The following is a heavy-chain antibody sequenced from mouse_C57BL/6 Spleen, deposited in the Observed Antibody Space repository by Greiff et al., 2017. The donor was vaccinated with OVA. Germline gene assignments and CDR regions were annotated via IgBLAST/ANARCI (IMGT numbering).Heavy chain of an antibody. CDR2: IYPGDGDT. J-gene: IGHJ4*01. D-gene: IGHD2-5*01. CDR3: ARAAYYSNDGGAMDY. V-gene: IGHV1-80*01. CDR1: GYAFSSYW. Sequence: VQLQQSGAELVKPGASVKLSCKASGYAFSSYWMNWVQQRPGKGLEWLGQIYPGDGDTNYPGKFKGKYTLTADKASSTAYMQISSLTSEDSAVYFCARAAYYSNDGGAMDYWGQGTSVTVSS.